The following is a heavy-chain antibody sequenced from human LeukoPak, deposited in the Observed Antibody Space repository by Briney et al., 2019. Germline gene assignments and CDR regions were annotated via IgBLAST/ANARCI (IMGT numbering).Heavy chain of an antibody. CDR2: INPNRGGT. CDR1: GYTFTGYY. Sequence: ASVKVSRKASGYTFTGYYMHWVRQAPGQGLEWMGWINPNRGGTNYAQKFQGRVTMTRDTSITTAYMELSRLRSDDTAVYCCAKADAAGDPDYWGQGTLVTVSS. V-gene: IGHV1-2*02. D-gene: IGHD6-13*01. CDR3: AKADAAGDPDY. J-gene: IGHJ4*02.